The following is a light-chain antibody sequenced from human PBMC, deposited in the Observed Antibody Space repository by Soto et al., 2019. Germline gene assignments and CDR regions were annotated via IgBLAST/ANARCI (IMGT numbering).Light chain of an antibody. CDR1: QDISNY. CDR3: QQYDNLLIT. J-gene: IGKJ5*01. Sequence: DIPMTQSPSSLSASVGDRVTITCQARQDISNYLNWYQQKPGKAPKLLIYDASNLETGVPSRFSGSGSGTDFTFTISSLQPEDIATYYCQQYDNLLITFGQGTRLEIK. CDR2: DAS. V-gene: IGKV1-33*01.